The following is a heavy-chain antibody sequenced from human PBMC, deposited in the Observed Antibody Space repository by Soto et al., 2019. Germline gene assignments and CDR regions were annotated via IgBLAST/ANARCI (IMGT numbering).Heavy chain of an antibody. D-gene: IGHD2-21*02. J-gene: IGHJ4*02. CDR2: IYYSGTT. CDR3: ARQRTSVVTQAYFDV. V-gene: IGHV4-39*01. CDR1: GDSISSTSYY. Sequence: PETLSLTCPVTGDSISSTSYYWGWIRKPPGKGLEWIGSIYYSGTTYNTPSLRSRVSMSNDTSKDQFSLKLKSVTDAETALYLCARQRTSVVTQAYFDVWGPGSVVT.